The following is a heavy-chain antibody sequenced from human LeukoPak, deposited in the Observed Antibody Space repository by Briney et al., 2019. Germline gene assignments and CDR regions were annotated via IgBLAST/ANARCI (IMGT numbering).Heavy chain of an antibody. CDR2: IYYSGST. CDR1: GGSISSGGYY. CDR3: ARDYLRGYSSSPDAFDI. V-gene: IGHV4-31*03. Sequence: PSETLSLTCTVSGGSISSGGYYWSWIRQHPGKGLEWIGYIYYSGSTYYNPSLKSRVTISVDTPKNQFSLKLSSVTAADTAVYYCARDYLRGYSSSPDAFDIWGQGTMVTVSS. D-gene: IGHD6-13*01. J-gene: IGHJ3*02.